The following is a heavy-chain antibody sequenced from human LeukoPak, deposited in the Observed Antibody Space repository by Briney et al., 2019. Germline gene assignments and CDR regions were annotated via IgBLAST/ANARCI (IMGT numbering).Heavy chain of an antibody. D-gene: IGHD3-3*01. CDR3: ARGRGGDYDFWSGQYYYYMDV. J-gene: IGHJ6*03. CDR1: GYTFTGYY. Sequence: ASVKVSCKASGYTFTGYYMHWVRQAPGQGLEWMGWINPNSGGTNYAQKFQGRVTMTRDTSISTAYMELSRLRSDDTAVYYCARGRGGDYDFWSGQYYYYMDVWAKGPRSPSP. V-gene: IGHV1-2*02. CDR2: INPNSGGT.